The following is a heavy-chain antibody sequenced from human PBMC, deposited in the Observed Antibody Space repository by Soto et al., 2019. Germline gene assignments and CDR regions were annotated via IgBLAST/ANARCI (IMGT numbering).Heavy chain of an antibody. D-gene: IGHD5-12*01. Sequence: QVQLQQWGAGLLKPSETLSLTCAVYGGSFSGHYWSWIRQSPGKGREWIGEVKHSGSTNYNPCLKRRITTSDDTSKNQCSLKPSSVTAADTAVYYCARAEDGYNWLDYWGQGTLVTVSS. J-gene: IGHJ4*02. CDR1: GGSFSGHY. CDR2: VKHSGST. CDR3: ARAEDGYNWLDY. V-gene: IGHV4-34*01.